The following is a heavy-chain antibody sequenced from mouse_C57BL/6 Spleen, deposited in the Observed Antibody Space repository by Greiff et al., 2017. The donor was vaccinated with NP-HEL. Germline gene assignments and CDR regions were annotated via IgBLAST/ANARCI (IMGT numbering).Heavy chain of an antibody. J-gene: IGHJ2*01. Sequence: QVQLKESGAELARPGASVKMSCKASGYTFTSYTMHWVKQRPGQGLEWIGYINPSSGYTKYNQKFKDKATLTADKSSSTAYMQLSSLTSEDSAVYYCARDSNYDYWGQGTTLTVSS. D-gene: IGHD2-5*01. V-gene: IGHV1-4*01. CDR2: INPSSGYT. CDR3: ARDSNYDY. CDR1: GYTFTSYT.